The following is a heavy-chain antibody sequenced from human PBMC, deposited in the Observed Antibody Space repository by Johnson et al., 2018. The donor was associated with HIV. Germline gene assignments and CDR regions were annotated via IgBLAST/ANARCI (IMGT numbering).Heavy chain of an antibody. D-gene: IGHD3-10*02. CDR3: ARDFMYAFDI. J-gene: IGHJ3*02. CDR2: LYSGGNT. Sequence: VQLVESGGGLVQSGGSLRLSCGASGFSVSNNYMNWVRQAPGKGLEWVSVLYSGGNTYYADSVKGRFTISRDTSKNTLYFQMNGLRAEDTAVYYCARDFMYAFDIWGQGTMVTVSS. V-gene: IGHV3-66*01. CDR1: GFSVSNNY.